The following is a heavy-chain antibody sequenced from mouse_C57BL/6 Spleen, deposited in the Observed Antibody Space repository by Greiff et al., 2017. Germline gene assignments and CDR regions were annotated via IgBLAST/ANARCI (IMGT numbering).Heavy chain of an antibody. Sequence: EVQLVESGGGLVQPKGSLKLSCAASGFTFNTYAMHWVRQAPGTGLEWVARIRSKSSNYATYYADSVKDRFTISRDDSQSMLYLQRNSLKAEDTAMYYGVREDGYGAWFAYWGQGTLVTVSA. CDR3: VREDGYGAWFAY. J-gene: IGHJ3*01. CDR1: GFTFNTYA. D-gene: IGHD2-2*01. V-gene: IGHV10-3*01. CDR2: IRSKSSNYAT.